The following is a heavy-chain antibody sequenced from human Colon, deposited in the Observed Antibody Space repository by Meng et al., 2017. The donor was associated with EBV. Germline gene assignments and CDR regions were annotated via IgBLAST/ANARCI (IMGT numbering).Heavy chain of an antibody. Sequence: LQLKAPGPGLVMPSETPSLTCTFSGASICSNGYYWDCVRQPPGKGLEWIGAIYHSGSTSYNPSLQSRVTMFVDTSKNQFSLMLTSVTATDTAVYYCARRRGGSGRDCWGQGTLVTVSS. J-gene: IGHJ4*02. CDR1: GASICSNGYY. V-gene: IGHV4-39*01. D-gene: IGHD3-10*01. CDR3: ARRRGGSGRDC. CDR2: IYHSGST.